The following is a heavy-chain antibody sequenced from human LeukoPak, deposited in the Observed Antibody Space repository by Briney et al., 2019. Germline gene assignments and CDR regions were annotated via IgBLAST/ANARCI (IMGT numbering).Heavy chain of an antibody. CDR3: ARVFGYGPYYYYYGMDV. D-gene: IGHD5-18*01. Sequence: PGGSLRLSCAASGITFSRFWMSWVRQAPGKGLQWVANINQDGSEKHYVDSVKGRFAISRDNAENSLYLQMNSLRAEDTAVYYCARVFGYGPYYYYYGMDVWGQGTTVTVSS. J-gene: IGHJ6*02. CDR1: GITFSRFW. V-gene: IGHV3-7*01. CDR2: INQDGSEK.